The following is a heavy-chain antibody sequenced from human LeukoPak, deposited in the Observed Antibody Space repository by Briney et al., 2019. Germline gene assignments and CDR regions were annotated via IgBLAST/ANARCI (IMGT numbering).Heavy chain of an antibody. CDR1: GYTLTELS. Sequence: ASVKVSCKVSGYTLTELSMHWVRQAPGKGLEWMGGFDPEDGETIYAQKFQGRVTMTEDTSTDTAYMELSSLRSEDTAVYYCAIIPFWSGYAALYYYMDVWGKGTTVTVSS. CDR2: FDPEDGET. J-gene: IGHJ6*03. D-gene: IGHD3-3*01. V-gene: IGHV1-24*01. CDR3: AIIPFWSGYAALYYYMDV.